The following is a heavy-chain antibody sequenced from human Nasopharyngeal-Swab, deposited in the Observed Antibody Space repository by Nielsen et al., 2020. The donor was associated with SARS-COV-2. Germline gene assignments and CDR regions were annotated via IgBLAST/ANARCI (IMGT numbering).Heavy chain of an antibody. Sequence: GESLKISCAASGFTFSSYAMSWVRQAPGKGLEWVSVISVSGGSTYYADSVKGRFTISRDNSKNTLSLQMNSLRAEDTAVYYCANEQQLVLAFDIWGQGTMVTVSS. CDR1: GFTFSSYA. V-gene: IGHV3-23*01. CDR3: ANEQQLVLAFDI. D-gene: IGHD6-13*01. CDR2: ISVSGGST. J-gene: IGHJ3*02.